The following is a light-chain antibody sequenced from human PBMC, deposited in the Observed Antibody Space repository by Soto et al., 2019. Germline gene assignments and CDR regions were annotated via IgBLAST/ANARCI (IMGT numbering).Light chain of an antibody. Sequence: QSVLTQPPSVSGAPGQRVTISCAGSSSNIGAGYDVHWYQQLPGTAPKFLIYGNRDRPSGVPDRFSGSKSGASASLAITGLQAEDQADFYCQSYDSLSAHVVFGGGTKVTVL. CDR2: GNR. CDR1: SSNIGAGYD. V-gene: IGLV1-40*01. J-gene: IGLJ2*01. CDR3: QSYDSLSAHVV.